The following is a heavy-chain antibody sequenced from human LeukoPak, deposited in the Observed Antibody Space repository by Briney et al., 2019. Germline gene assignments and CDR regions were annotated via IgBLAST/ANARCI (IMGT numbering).Heavy chain of an antibody. V-gene: IGHV3-66*01. CDR3: ARDPPAVSINTYA. CDR2: IFSHGET. J-gene: IGHJ4*02. Sequence: GGSLRLSCADSGFSISSFPFNWVRQAPGKGLEWVSLIFSHGETSYADSVKGRFTISRDNSKNTLYLQMNGLRVEDTAVYYCARDPPAVSINTYAWGQGTLVTVSS. CDR1: GFSISSFP. D-gene: IGHD2-8*01.